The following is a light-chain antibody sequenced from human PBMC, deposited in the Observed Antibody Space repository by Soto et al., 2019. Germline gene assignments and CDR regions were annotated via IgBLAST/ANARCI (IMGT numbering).Light chain of an antibody. Sequence: QSALTQPASVSGSPGQSITISCTGTSSDVGGYNYVSWYQQYPGKAPRLIIYEVVQRPSGVPDRFSGSKSGNTASLTVSGLQAADEADYFCKSYAGSNTYVFGSGTKVTVL. V-gene: IGLV2-8*01. CDR1: SSDVGGYNY. CDR2: EVV. J-gene: IGLJ1*01. CDR3: KSYAGSNTYV.